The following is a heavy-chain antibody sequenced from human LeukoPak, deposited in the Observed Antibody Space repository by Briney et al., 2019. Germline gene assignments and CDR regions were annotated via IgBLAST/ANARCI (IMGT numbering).Heavy chain of an antibody. CDR3: ARAVGGPFDY. Sequence: SETLSLTCAVYGGSFSGYYWSWIRQPPGKGLEWIGEINHSGSTNYNPSLKSRVTISVDTSKNQFSLKLSSVTAADTAVYYCARAVGGPFDYWGQGTLVTVSS. V-gene: IGHV4-34*01. CDR1: GGSFSGYY. J-gene: IGHJ4*02. CDR2: INHSGST. D-gene: IGHD3-16*01.